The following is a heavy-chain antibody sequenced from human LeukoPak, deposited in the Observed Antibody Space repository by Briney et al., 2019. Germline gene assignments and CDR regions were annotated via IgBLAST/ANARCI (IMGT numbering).Heavy chain of an antibody. D-gene: IGHD2/OR15-2a*01. CDR2: IYYSGST. V-gene: IGHV4-30-4*01. Sequence: PSETLSLTCTVSGGSISSGDYYWSWIRQPPGKGLEWIGYIYYSGSTYYNPSLKSRVTISVDTSKNQFSLKLSSVTAADTAVYYCARRGPFFFGAPYYLYAFDIWGQGTMVTVSS. CDR1: GGSISSGDYY. CDR3: ARRGPFFFGAPYYLYAFDI. J-gene: IGHJ3*02.